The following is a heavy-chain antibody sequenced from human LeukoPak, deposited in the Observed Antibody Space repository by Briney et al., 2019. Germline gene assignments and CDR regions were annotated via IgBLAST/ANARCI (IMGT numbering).Heavy chain of an antibody. Sequence: GGSLRLSCAASGFTFSGSAMHWVRQASGKGLEWVGRIRSKANSYATAYAASVKGRFTISRDDSKNTAYLQMNSLKTEDTAVYYCSDTMVRGVITQPDYWGQGTLVTVSS. CDR3: SDTMVRGVITQPDY. J-gene: IGHJ4*02. CDR2: IRSKANSYAT. CDR1: GFTFSGSA. D-gene: IGHD3-10*01. V-gene: IGHV3-73*01.